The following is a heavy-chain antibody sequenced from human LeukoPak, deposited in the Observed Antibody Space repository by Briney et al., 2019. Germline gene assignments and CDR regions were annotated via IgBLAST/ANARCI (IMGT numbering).Heavy chain of an antibody. D-gene: IGHD2-2*01. CDR3: ARAPQDIVVVPAAFAEYFQH. Sequence: SVKVSCKASGGTFSSYAISWVRQAPGQGLEWMGGIIPIFGTANDVQKLQGRVTITADESTRTAYMELSSLRSEDTAVYYCARAPQDIVVVPAAFAEYFQHWGEAPWSPSPQ. CDR2: IIPIFGTA. V-gene: IGHV1-69*13. CDR1: GGTFSSYA. J-gene: IGHJ1*01.